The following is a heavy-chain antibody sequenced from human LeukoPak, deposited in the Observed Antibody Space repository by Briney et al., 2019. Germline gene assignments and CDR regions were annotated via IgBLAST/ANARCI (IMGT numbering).Heavy chain of an antibody. J-gene: IGHJ6*02. V-gene: IGHV3-74*01. CDR1: GFTFSNDW. CDR2: IYSDGIST. CDR3: ARMIATGGMDV. Sequence: GGSLRLSCVASGFTFSNDWMHWVRQAPGKGLVWVSRIYSDGISTSFADSVKGRFTISRDNAKNTLYLRMNSLRAEDTAVYYCARMIATGGMDVWGQGTTVTVSS. D-gene: IGHD3-22*01.